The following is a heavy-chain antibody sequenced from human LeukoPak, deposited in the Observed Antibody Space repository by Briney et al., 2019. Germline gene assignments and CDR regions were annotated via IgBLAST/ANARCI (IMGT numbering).Heavy chain of an antibody. J-gene: IGHJ4*02. CDR3: AKDQRGTTGTTDY. CDR1: EFTFRSHV. D-gene: IGHD1-1*01. V-gene: IGHV3-23*01. CDR2: IVGSGSTT. Sequence: GGSLRLSCAASEFTFRSHVMSWVRQAPGKGLEWISAIVGSGSTTHYADSVKGRFTISRDNSKNTLYLQMNSLRADDTALYYCAKDQRGTTGTTDYWGQGTLVTVSS.